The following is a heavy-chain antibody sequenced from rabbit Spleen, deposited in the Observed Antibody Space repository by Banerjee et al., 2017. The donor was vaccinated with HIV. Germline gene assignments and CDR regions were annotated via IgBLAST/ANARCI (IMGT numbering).Heavy chain of an antibody. D-gene: IGHD1-1*01. CDR2: INIVTGKS. V-gene: IGHV1S45*01. Sequence: QQQLKETGGGLVQPEGSLTLTCKASGFSFSDRDVMCWVRQAPGKGLEWIACINIVTGKSVYASWAEGRFIMSRTSSTTVTLQMTSLTAADTATYFCARDLVAVIGWNFNLWGPGTLVTVS. CDR1: GFSFSDRDV. J-gene: IGHJ4*01. CDR3: ARDLVAVIGWNFNL.